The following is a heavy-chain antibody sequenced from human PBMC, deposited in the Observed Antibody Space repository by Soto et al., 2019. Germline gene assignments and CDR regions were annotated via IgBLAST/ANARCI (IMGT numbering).Heavy chain of an antibody. Sequence: PSETLSLTCTVSGGSISSSSYYWGWIRQPPGKGLEWIGSIYYSGSTYYNPSLKSRVTISVDTSKNQFSLKLSSVTAADTAVYYCARHRGERSRDLLRYFDPAQAYYYYYYMDVWGKGTTVTVSS. V-gene: IGHV4-39*01. J-gene: IGHJ6*03. CDR1: GGSISSSSYY. CDR3: ARHRGERSRDLLRYFDPAQAYYYYYYMDV. D-gene: IGHD3-9*01. CDR2: IYYSGST.